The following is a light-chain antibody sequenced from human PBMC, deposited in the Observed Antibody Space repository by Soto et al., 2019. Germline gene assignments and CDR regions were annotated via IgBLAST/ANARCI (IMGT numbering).Light chain of an antibody. CDR1: SSDVGRYNY. CDR2: EVS. CDR3: TSYTTSTTYV. Sequence: QSALTQPASVSGSPGQSITISCTGTSSDVGRYNYVSWYQQHPGKAPKLMIYEVSNRPSGVSDRFSGSKSGNTASLTISGXXAEDEADYYCTSYTTSTTYVFGTGTKLTVL. J-gene: IGLJ1*01. V-gene: IGLV2-14*01.